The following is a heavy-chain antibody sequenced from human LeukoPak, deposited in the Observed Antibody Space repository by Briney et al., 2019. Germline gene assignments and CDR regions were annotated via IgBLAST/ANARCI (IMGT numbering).Heavy chain of an antibody. CDR3: AKEYCRNSVCHSLDY. CDR1: GFTFSSSG. Sequence: QPGGSLRLSCAASGFTFSSSGMHWVRQAPGKGLEWVAVISYDGSNKYYADSVKGRFTFSRDNSKNTLYLQMNSLRAEDTAVYYCAKEYCRNSVCHSLDYWGQGTLVTVSS. D-gene: IGHD2-8*01. V-gene: IGHV3-30*18. J-gene: IGHJ4*02. CDR2: ISYDGSNK.